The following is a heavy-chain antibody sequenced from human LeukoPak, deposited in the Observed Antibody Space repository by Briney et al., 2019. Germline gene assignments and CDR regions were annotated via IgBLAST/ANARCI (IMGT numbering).Heavy chain of an antibody. D-gene: IGHD5-24*01. CDR3: ASVSSPTEMPTADYFDY. V-gene: IGHV4-59*08. Sequence: PSETLSLTCTVSGGSISSYYWSWIRQPPGKGLEWIGYIYYSWSTNYNPSLKSRVTISVDTTKNQFSLKLTTVTAADTAVSYCASVSSPTEMPTADYFDYWGQGTLVTVSS. CDR1: GGSISSYY. CDR2: IYYSWST. J-gene: IGHJ4*02.